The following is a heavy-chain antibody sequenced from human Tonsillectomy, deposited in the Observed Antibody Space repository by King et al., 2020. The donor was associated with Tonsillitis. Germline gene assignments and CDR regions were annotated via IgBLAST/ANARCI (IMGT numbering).Heavy chain of an antibody. CDR1: GFTFSKYW. CDR3: ARDMPGVVAAGD. CDR2: IKQDGSEK. D-gene: IGHD2-15*01. V-gene: IGHV3-7*01. J-gene: IGHJ4*02. Sequence: VQLVESGGGLVQPGGSLRLSCAASGFTFSKYWMSWVRQAPGKGLEWVANIKQDGSEKYYVDSVKGRFTISRDNAKNSLYLQMSSLRAEDTAVYYCARDMPGVVAAGDWGQGTLVTVSS.